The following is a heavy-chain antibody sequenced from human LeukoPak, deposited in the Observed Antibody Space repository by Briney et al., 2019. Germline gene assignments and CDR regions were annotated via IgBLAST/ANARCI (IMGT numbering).Heavy chain of an antibody. J-gene: IGHJ4*02. D-gene: IGHD2-8*01. CDR1: GFTFSSYA. V-gene: IGHV3-30-3*01. CDR2: ISYDGSNK. CDR3: ARGTGMH. Sequence: GRSLRLSCAASGFTFSSYAMHWVRQAPGKGLEWVAVISYDGSNKYYADSVKGRFTISRDNSKNTLYLQMNSLRAEDTAVYYCARGTGMHWGQGTLVTVSS.